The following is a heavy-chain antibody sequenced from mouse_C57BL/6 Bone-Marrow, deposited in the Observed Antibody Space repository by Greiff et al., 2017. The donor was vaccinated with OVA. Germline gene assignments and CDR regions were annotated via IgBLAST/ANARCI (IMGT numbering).Heavy chain of an antibody. CDR3: ARYPYYYGSSYVGWYFDV. Sequence: EVQLKESGPGLAKPSQTLSLTCSVTGYSITSDYWNWIRKFPGNKLEYMGYISYSGSTYYNPSLKSRISITRDTSKNQYYLQLNSVTTEDTATYYCARYPYYYGSSYVGWYFDVWGTGTTVTVSS. CDR2: ISYSGST. D-gene: IGHD1-1*01. V-gene: IGHV3-8*01. CDR1: GYSITSDY. J-gene: IGHJ1*03.